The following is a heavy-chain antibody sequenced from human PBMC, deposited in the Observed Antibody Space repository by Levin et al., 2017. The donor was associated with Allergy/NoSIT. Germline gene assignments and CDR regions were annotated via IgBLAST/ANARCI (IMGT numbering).Heavy chain of an antibody. Sequence: PGGSLRLSCAASGFTFSSFPMSWVRQAPGKGLEWVSTISGSGSSTYYADSVKGRFTISRDNSKNTLYLQMNSLRAEDTAVYYCANAVGSGSSWFPLVYWGQGTLVTVSS. CDR3: ANAVGSGSSWFPLVY. CDR1: GFTFSSFP. D-gene: IGHD6-13*01. V-gene: IGHV3-23*01. CDR2: ISGSGSST. J-gene: IGHJ4*02.